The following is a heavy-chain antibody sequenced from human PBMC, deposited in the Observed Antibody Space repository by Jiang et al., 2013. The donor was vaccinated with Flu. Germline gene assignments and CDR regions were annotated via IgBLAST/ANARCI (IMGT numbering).Heavy chain of an antibody. CDR1: GYVFTSSG. Sequence: GAEVKKPGASVKVSCKASGYVFTSSGITWVRQAPGHGLEWMGWISPNKGNRQFAQNFQGRITLTTDTSTNTAYMEMTSLRSDDTAVYYCARDDDWSGYETKWLDPWGQGSLVTVTS. CDR2: ISPNKGNR. CDR3: ARDDDWSGYETKWLDP. V-gene: IGHV1-18*01. D-gene: IGHD3-3*01. J-gene: IGHJ5*02.